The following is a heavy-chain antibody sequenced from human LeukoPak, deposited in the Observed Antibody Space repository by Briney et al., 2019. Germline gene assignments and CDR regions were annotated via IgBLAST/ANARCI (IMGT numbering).Heavy chain of an antibody. D-gene: IGHD3-10*01. CDR1: GGTFSSYA. CDR2: IIPIFGTA. CDR3: ARAQYYYGSGSLNWFDP. J-gene: IGHJ5*02. V-gene: IGHV1-69*05. Sequence: SVKVSCKASGGTFSSYAISWVRQAHGQGLEWMGGIIPIFGTANYAQKFQGRVTITTDESTSTAYMELSSLRSEDTAVYYCARAQYYYGSGSLNWFDPWGQGTLVTVSS.